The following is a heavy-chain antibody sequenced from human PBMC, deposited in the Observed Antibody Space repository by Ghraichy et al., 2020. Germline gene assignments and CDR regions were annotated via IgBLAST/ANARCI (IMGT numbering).Heavy chain of an antibody. V-gene: IGHV3-23*01. D-gene: IGHD6-13*01. CDR3: ARGPIAKEIDF. J-gene: IGHJ4*02. Sequence: GSLRLSCVASGFSFSRYAMSWVRQASGQGLEWVSVIGGSGDRPFYADSVKGRFTVSRDNSKATLFLQMNSLRAADSAIYYCARGPIAKEIDFWGQGTLVTVSS. CDR1: GFSFSRYA. CDR2: IGGSGDRP.